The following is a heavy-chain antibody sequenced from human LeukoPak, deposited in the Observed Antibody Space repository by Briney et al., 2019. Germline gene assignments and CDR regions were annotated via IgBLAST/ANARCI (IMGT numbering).Heavy chain of an antibody. CDR3: ARRNDDYYFDY. CDR2: IHPSDSDT. Sequence: GESLKISCQGSGYSFTNYWIAWVRQMPGKGLEWMGNIHPSDSDTRYSPSFEGQVTFSADKSIRTAYLQWSRLKASDTATYYCARRNDDYYFDYWGWGTLVTVSS. CDR1: GYSFTNYW. V-gene: IGHV5-51*01. J-gene: IGHJ4*02. D-gene: IGHD4-17*01.